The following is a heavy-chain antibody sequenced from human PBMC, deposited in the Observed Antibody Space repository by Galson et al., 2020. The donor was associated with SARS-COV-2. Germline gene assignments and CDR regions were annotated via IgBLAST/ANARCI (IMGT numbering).Heavy chain of an antibody. V-gene: IGHV4-59*13. CDR1: GGSINIYY. J-gene: IGHJ4*02. CDR2: FYYGGKT. D-gene: IGHD3-10*01. Sequence: SSEPLSLTCTVSGGSINIYYWSWIRQPPGKGLEWIGYFYYGGKTKYNPSLKSRVTISADTTKRQFSLTLISVHAADTAVYYCARLPVVRGVDYWGQGILVTVSS. CDR3: ARLPVVRGVDY.